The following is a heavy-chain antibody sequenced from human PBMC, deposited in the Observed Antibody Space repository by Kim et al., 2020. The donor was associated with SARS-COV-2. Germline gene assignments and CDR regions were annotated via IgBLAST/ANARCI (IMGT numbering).Heavy chain of an antibody. Sequence: KFQGRVTITADESTSTAYMELSSLRSEDTAVYYCARASSPYSSSTYYFDYWGQGTLVTVSS. V-gene: IGHV1-69*01. D-gene: IGHD6-6*01. CDR3: ARASSPYSSSTYYFDY. J-gene: IGHJ4*02.